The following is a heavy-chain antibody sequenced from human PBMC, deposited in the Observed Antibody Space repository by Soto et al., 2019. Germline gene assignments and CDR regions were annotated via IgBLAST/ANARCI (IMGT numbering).Heavy chain of an antibody. CDR1: GFTCSSYA. CDR3: ARDVVVVAPGYWFDP. J-gene: IGHJ5*02. V-gene: IGHV3-30-3*01. Sequence: GSLRLSGAASGFTCSSYAMHWVRQAPGKGLEWVAVISYDGSNKYYADSVKGRFTISRDNSKNTLYLQMNSLRAEDTAVYYCARDVVVVAPGYWFDPWGQGTLVTVSS. D-gene: IGHD2-15*01. CDR2: ISYDGSNK.